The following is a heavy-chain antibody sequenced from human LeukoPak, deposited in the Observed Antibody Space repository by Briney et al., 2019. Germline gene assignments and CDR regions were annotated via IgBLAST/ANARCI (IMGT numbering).Heavy chain of an antibody. Sequence: SDTLSLTCTVSGGSISSYYWSWIRQPPGKGLEWIGYIYYSGSTNYNPSLKSRVTISVDTSKNQFSLRLSSVTAADTAVYYCASSHIFRGYSYGYYFDYWGQGTLVTVSS. CDR3: ASSHIFRGYSYGYYFDY. J-gene: IGHJ4*02. V-gene: IGHV4-59*07. CDR1: GGSISSYY. D-gene: IGHD5-18*01. CDR2: IYYSGST.